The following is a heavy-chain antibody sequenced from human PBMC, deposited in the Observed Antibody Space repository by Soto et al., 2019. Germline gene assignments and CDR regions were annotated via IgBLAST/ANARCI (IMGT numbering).Heavy chain of an antibody. V-gene: IGHV4-34*01. D-gene: IGHD3-10*01. J-gene: IGHJ6*02. CDR2: INHSGST. CDR3: ARGNRITMVGGGTMDV. CDR1: GGSFSGYY. Sequence: PSETLSLTCAVYGGSFSGYYWSWIRQPPGKGLEWIGEINHSGSTNYNPSLKSRVTISVDTSKNQFSLKLSSVTAADTAVYYCARGNRITMVGGGTMDVGGQGTTVTVSS.